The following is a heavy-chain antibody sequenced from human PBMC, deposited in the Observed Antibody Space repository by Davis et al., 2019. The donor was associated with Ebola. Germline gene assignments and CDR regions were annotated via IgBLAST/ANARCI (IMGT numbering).Heavy chain of an antibody. J-gene: IGHJ1*01. CDR3: APGISGGTVTLGD. CDR1: GFTVSSNY. V-gene: IGHV3-66*02. CDR2: IYSSGRS. D-gene: IGHD3-16*01. Sequence: GESLKISCAASGFTVSSNYMSWVRQAPGKGLEWDAVIYSSGRSFYADSVKGRFNISRDSSKNTLYLQMNSLITYDTAVYHCAPGISGGTVTLGDWGQGTLVTVSS.